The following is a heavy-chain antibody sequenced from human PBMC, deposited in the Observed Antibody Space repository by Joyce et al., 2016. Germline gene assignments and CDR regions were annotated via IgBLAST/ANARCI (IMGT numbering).Heavy chain of an antibody. CDR3: ARSQWLAPLMY. D-gene: IGHD6-19*01. CDR1: SGPFSGCF. J-gene: IGHJ4*02. Sequence: QVQLQQRGAGLLKTSETLSLICAVYSGPFSGCFWSWVRQPPGKGLEWVGDITNSGATHYNPSLKSRLTMSVDTSRKEFSLKLSSVTVADTAIYYCARSQWLAPLMYWGQGTPVTVSS. V-gene: IGHV4-34*02. CDR2: ITNSGAT.